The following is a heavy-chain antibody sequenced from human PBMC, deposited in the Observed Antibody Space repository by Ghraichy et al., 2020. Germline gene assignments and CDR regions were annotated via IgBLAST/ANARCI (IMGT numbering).Heavy chain of an antibody. CDR2: ISDSGGST. Sequence: GSLRLSCAASGFTFSSYAMSWVRQAPGKGLEWVSAISDSGGSTYYADSVKGRFTIARDNSKNTLYLQMNSLRAEDTAVYYCARLQGSEYYYYYGMDVWGQGTTVTVSS. CDR1: GFTFSSYA. D-gene: IGHD3-16*01. V-gene: IGHV3-23*01. J-gene: IGHJ6*02. CDR3: ARLQGSEYYYYYGMDV.